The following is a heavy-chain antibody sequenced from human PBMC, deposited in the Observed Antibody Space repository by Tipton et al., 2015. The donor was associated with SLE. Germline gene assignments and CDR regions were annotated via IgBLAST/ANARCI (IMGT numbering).Heavy chain of an antibody. CDR3: ARGLMAADYYY. J-gene: IGHJ4*02. CDR1: GGSISSSNW. D-gene: IGHD6-13*01. CDR2: IDHTGST. Sequence: TLSLTCAVSGGSISSSNWWSWVRQPPGQGLEWIGQIDHTGSTNCNPSLKSRVTISVDKSKDQLSLNLNSVTAADTAVYYCARGLMAADYYYWGQGTLVTVSS. V-gene: IGHV4-4*02.